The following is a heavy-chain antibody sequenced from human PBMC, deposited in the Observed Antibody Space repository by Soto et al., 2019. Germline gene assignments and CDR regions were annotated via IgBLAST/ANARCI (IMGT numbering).Heavy chain of an antibody. CDR2: MNPNSGNT. CDR1: GYSFSDYD. D-gene: IGHD1-20*01. V-gene: IGHV1-8*01. CDR3: ARDNRYNLNDEGWFDP. Sequence: QVQLVQSGAEVKKPGASVKVSCKASGYSFSDYDINWVRQATGQGPEWMGWMNPNSGNTGYAQKFQGRVTMTRNTSINTAYMELRSLGSEDTAVYYCARDNRYNLNDEGWFDPWGQGTLVTVSS. J-gene: IGHJ5*02.